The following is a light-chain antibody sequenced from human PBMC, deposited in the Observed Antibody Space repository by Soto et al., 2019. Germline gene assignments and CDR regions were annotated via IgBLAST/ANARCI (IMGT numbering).Light chain of an antibody. J-gene: IGKJ1*01. CDR2: AAS. Sequence: EIVLTQSPGTLSLSPGERATLSCRASQSVSSNSFAWFQHTSGQPPRLLIYAASSKATGIPGRFSGSGSGTGFTLTISRLEPEDFAVYYCHQFGSSPPRTFGQGTKVEIK. V-gene: IGKV3-20*01. CDR1: QSVSSNS. CDR3: HQFGSSPPRT.